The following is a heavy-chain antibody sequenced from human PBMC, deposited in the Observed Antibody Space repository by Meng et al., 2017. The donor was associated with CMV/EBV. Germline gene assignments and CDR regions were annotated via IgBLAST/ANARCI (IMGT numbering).Heavy chain of an antibody. V-gene: IGHV1-69*12. Sequence: QLLLARSGAEVKQPGSSVKVACKASGGTFSSDAMSWVRQAPGQGLEWMGGIIPIFGTANYAQKFQGRVTITADESTSTAYMELSSLRSEDTAVYYCASADDIGMDYWGQGTLVTVSS. J-gene: IGHJ4*02. CDR2: IIPIFGTA. CDR1: GGTFSSDA. D-gene: IGHD3-9*01. CDR3: ASADDIGMDY.